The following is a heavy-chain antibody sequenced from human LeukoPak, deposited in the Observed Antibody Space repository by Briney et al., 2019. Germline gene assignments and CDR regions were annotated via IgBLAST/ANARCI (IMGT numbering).Heavy chain of an antibody. V-gene: IGHV3-7*03. J-gene: IGHJ3*02. Sequence: QAGGSLRLSCAASGFTFSSYCMSWVRQAPGKGLEWVANIKQEGSGRYYVDSVKGRFTISRDNAKNSLYLQMNSLRAEDTAVYYCAKGRVVHSPGYYYGNDAFDIWGQGTMVTVSS. CDR1: GFTFSSYC. CDR2: IKQEGSGR. CDR3: AKGRVVHSPGYYYGNDAFDI. D-gene: IGHD3-22*01.